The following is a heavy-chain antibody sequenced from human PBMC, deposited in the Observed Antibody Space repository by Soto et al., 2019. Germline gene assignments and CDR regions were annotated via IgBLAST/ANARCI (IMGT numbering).Heavy chain of an antibody. CDR1: GFTFSSYA. D-gene: IGHD2-15*01. J-gene: IGHJ4*02. CDR3: AKGDCSGGSCYSGFFDY. Sequence: GGSLRLSCAASGFTFSSYAMSWVRQAPGKGLEWVSAISGSGGSTYYADSVKGRFTISRDNSKNTLYLQMNSLRAEDTAVYYCAKGDCSGGSCYSGFFDYWGQGTPVTVSS. CDR2: ISGSGGST. V-gene: IGHV3-23*01.